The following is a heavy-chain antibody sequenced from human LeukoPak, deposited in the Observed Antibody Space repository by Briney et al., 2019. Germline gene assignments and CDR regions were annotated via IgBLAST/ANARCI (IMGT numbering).Heavy chain of an antibody. D-gene: IGHD3-22*01. Sequence: ASVKVSCKASGYTFTGYYMHWVRQAPGQGVEWMGWINPNSGGNKYEQKFPGTVTMTRDTSIRTAYMELSRLRSDDTAVYYCATGHSSGYYSFDYWGQGTLVTVSS. CDR3: ATGHSSGYYSFDY. CDR1: GYTFTGYY. CDR2: INPNSGGN. J-gene: IGHJ4*02. V-gene: IGHV1-2*02.